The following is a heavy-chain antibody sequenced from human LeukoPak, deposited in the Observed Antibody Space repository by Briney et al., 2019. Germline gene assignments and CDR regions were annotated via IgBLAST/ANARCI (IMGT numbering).Heavy chain of an antibody. V-gene: IGHV3-7*01. Sequence: PGESLRLSCAASGFTFTTYWMSWVRQAPGKGLEWVANIKQDGNEKYYVDSVKGRFTISRDNAKNSLYLQMNSLRAEDTAVYYCARGMSLWFGDPYYFDYWGQGTLVTVSS. D-gene: IGHD3-10*01. J-gene: IGHJ4*02. CDR1: GFTFTTYW. CDR2: IKQDGNEK. CDR3: ARGMSLWFGDPYYFDY.